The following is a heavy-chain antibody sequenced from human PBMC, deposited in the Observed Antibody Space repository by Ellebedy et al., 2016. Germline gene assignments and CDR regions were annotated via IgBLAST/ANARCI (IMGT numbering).Heavy chain of an antibody. CDR2: IWYDGSNK. Sequence: GGSLRFSCAASGFTFSSYGMHWVRQAPGKGLEWVAVIWYDGSNKYYEDSVKGRFTISRDNSKNTLYLQMNSLRAEDTAVYYCARRGNGIYYFDYWGQGTLVTVSS. J-gene: IGHJ4*02. CDR3: ARRGNGIYYFDY. V-gene: IGHV3-33*01. CDR1: GFTFSSYG. D-gene: IGHD2/OR15-2a*01.